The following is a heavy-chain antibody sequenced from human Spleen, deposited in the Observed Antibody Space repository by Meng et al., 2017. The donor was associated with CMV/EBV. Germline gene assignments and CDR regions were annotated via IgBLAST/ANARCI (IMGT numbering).Heavy chain of an antibody. V-gene: IGHV3-15*01. CDR3: TTGSGDPPRGNWFDP. D-gene: IGHD1-26*01. CDR1: NFRYGG. J-gene: IGHJ5*02. CDR2: KSKSDGGTT. Sequence: NFRYGGKRLGRQGTRKGDGVGWPNKSKSDGGTTDYAAPVKGRFTISRDDSKNTLYLQMNSLKTEDTAVYYCTTGSGDPPRGNWFDPWGQGTLVTASS.